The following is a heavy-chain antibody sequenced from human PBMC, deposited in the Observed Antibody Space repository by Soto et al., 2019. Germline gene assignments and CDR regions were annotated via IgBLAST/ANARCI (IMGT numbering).Heavy chain of an antibody. CDR3: AHRYGGNYYRWYFDS. CDR2: ISWKDEK. V-gene: IGHV2-5*01. J-gene: IGHJ4*02. Sequence: QITLKESGPTLVKPTQTLTVTCTFSGFSLSTSGAGVGWIRQSPGKAPEWLALISWKDEKRYNPGLKSRLTITKDTLKNQVVLTMTDLDPVDTATYFCAHRYGGNYYRWYFDSWGQGTLVTVSS. D-gene: IGHD1-26*01. CDR1: GFSLSTSGAG.